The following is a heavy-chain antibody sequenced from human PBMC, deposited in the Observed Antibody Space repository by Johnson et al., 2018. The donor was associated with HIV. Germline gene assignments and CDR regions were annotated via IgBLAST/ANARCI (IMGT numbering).Heavy chain of an antibody. CDR2: ISYDGSNK. CDR3: ASFAAAGDAFDN. D-gene: IGHD6-13*01. J-gene: IGHJ3*02. Sequence: QMLLVESGGGVVQPGRSLRLSCAASGFTFSSYAMHWVRQAPGKGLEWVAVISYDGSNKYYADSVKGRFTISRDNSKNTLYLQMNSLRAEDTAVYYCASFAAAGDAFDNWGQGTMVTVSS. CDR1: GFTFSSYA. V-gene: IGHV3-30-3*01.